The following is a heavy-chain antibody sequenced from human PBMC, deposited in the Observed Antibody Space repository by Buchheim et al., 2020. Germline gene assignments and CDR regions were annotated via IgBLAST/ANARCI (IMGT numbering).Heavy chain of an antibody. CDR1: GFTFSSFA. J-gene: IGHJ4*02. D-gene: IGHD6-19*01. V-gene: IGHV3-23*01. Sequence: EVQLLESGGGLVQPGGSLRISCAASGFTFSSFAMSWVRQAPGKGLEWVSVISGCGGSTNYADSVKGRFTISRDNFKNTLFLQMNGLRAEDTAVYYCAKTGSGWYFDYWGQGTL. CDR2: ISGCGGST. CDR3: AKTGSGWYFDY.